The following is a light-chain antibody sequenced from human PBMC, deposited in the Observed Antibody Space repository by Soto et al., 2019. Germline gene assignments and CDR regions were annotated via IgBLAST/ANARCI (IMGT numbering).Light chain of an antibody. V-gene: IGLV2-8*01. Sequence: QSALTQPPSASGSPGQSVTISCNETSSNFGGYNYVSWYQQHPGKAPKLIIYEVTKRPSGVPDRFSGSKSGNTASLTVSGLQAEDEADYYCSSYAGSNSYVFGTGTKLTVL. CDR1: SSNFGGYNY. CDR2: EVT. CDR3: SSYAGSNSYV. J-gene: IGLJ1*01.